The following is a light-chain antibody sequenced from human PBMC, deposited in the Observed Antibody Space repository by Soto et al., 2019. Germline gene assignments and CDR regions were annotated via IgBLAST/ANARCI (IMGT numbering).Light chain of an antibody. CDR3: QQYNKWPLT. J-gene: IGKJ1*01. V-gene: IGKV3-15*01. Sequence: DIVMTQSPDSLAVSPGERATLSCRASQSVSIDLAWYQQTPGQAPRLLIYGASTRATGVPPTFSGSASGTEFTLTISSLQSEDFTVYYCQQYNKWPLTFGQGTKVDIK. CDR2: GAS. CDR1: QSVSID.